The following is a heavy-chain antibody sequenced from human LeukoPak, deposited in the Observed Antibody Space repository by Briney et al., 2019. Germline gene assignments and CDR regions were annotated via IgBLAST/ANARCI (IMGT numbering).Heavy chain of an antibody. V-gene: IGHV4-39*07. D-gene: IGHD3-9*01. CDR1: GDSISSSYFY. CDR2: IYYSGTS. Sequence: SETLSLTCTVSGDSISSSYFYWGWIRQPPGKGLEWIASIYYSGTSYYNPSLKSRVTISVDTSKNQFSLKLSSVTAADTAVYYCARGHVLRYFDWLLPPGYWGQGTLVTVSS. CDR3: ARGHVLRYFDWLLPPGY. J-gene: IGHJ4*02.